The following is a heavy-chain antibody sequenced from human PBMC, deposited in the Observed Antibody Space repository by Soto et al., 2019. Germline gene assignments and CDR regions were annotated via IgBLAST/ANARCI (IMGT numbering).Heavy chain of an antibody. CDR2: VYYSGGA. V-gene: IGHV4-39*01. J-gene: IGHJ5*01. CDR3: GRVVEGATRHTDFDS. CDR1: GVSIHNSHSF. Sequence: SETLSLTCAVSGVSIHNSHSFWGWIRQPPGKGLEFIGGVYYSGGANYNPSLKSRVTVSIDTSNNQFSLRVNSVTAADTAVYYCGRVVEGATRHTDFDSWGQGSLVTVSS. D-gene: IGHD2-15*01.